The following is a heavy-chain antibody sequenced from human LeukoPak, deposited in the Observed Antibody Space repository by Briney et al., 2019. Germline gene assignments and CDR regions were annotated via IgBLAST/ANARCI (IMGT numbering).Heavy chain of an antibody. CDR3: ARGYGSGSYSHFDY. CDR2: IYYSGST. Sequence: SETLSLTCTVSGGSISSYYWSWIRQPPGKGLEWIGYIYYSGSTNYNPSLKSRVTISVDTSKNQFSLKLSSVTAADTAVYYCARGYGSGSYSHFDYWGQGTLVTVSS. V-gene: IGHV4-59*01. CDR1: GGSISSYY. J-gene: IGHJ4*02. D-gene: IGHD3-10*01.